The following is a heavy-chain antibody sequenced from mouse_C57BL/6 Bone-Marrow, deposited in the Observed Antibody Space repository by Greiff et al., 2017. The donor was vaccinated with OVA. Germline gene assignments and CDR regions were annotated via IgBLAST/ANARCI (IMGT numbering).Heavy chain of an antibody. J-gene: IGHJ3*01. CDR1: GYTFTDYA. Sequence: QVQLQQSGPELVRPGVSVKISCKGSGYTFTDYAMHWVKQSHAKSLEWIGVISPYYGDASYNQKFKDKATLTVDKSSSTAYMELARLTSEDSAVYYPPVYSSYVRFAYWGQGTLVTVSA. V-gene: IGHV1-67*01. CDR3: PVYSSYVRFAY. D-gene: IGHD2-5*01. CDR2: ISPYYGDA.